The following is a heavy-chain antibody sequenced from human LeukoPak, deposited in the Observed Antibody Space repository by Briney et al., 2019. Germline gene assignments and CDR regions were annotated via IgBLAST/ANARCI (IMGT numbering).Heavy chain of an antibody. CDR2: ISGSGGST. J-gene: IGHJ5*02. CDR1: GSTFSSYA. V-gene: IGHV3-23*01. D-gene: IGHD2-21*02. Sequence: GGSLRLSCAASGSTFSSYAMSWVHQAPGKGLEWVSAISGSGGSTYYADSVKGRFTISRDNSKNTLYLQMNSLRAEDTAVYYCAKFKRTFYCGGDCPNWFDPWGQGTLVTVSS. CDR3: AKFKRTFYCGGDCPNWFDP.